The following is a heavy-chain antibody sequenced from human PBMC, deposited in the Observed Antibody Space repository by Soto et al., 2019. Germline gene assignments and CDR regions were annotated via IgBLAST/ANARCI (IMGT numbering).Heavy chain of an antibody. Sequence: GASVKVSCKASGYTFTSYAMHWVRQAPGQRLEWMGWINAGNGNTKYSQKFQGRVTITRDTSASTAYMELRSLRSDDTAIYYWARDPHGFWTSYWFDPWGQGTPVTVSS. CDR1: GYTFTSYA. D-gene: IGHD3-3*01. CDR2: INAGNGNT. CDR3: ARDPHGFWTSYWFDP. J-gene: IGHJ5*02. V-gene: IGHV1-3*01.